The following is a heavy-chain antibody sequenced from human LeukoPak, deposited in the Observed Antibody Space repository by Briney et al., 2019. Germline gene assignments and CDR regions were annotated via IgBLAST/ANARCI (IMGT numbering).Heavy chain of an antibody. CDR2: ISSSGSTI. Sequence: GGSLRLSCAASGFTFSSYEMNWVRKAPGKGLEWLSYISSSGSTIYYADSVKGRFTISRDNAKNSLYLQMNSLRAEDTAVYYCARRYCSSTSCLLGYWGQGTLVTVSS. J-gene: IGHJ4*02. CDR1: GFTFSSYE. V-gene: IGHV3-48*03. D-gene: IGHD2-2*01. CDR3: ARRYCSSTSCLLGY.